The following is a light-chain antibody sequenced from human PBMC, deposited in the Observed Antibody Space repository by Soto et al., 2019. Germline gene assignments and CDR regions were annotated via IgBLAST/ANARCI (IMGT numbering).Light chain of an antibody. V-gene: IGLV2-23*01. CDR2: EGS. Sequence: QSALTQPASVSGSPGQSITISCTGTSSDVGSYNLVSWYQQHPGKAPKLMIYEGSKRPSGVSNRFSGSKSGNTASLTISGLQAEAEADYYCCSCAGSSILVFGGGTKLTVL. CDR3: CSCAGSSILV. CDR1: SSDVGSYNL. J-gene: IGLJ2*01.